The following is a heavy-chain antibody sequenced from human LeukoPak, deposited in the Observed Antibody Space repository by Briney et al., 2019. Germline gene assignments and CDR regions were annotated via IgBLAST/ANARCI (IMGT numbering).Heavy chain of an antibody. Sequence: PSETLSLTCSVSDGSITTSTHYWGWVRQPPGKGLEWLGNVYYSGSSFYTPSLKSRVTISVDTSKNRFSLKLSSVTASDTGVYYCARLTWNYGLSWCFDLWGRGTLVTVSS. CDR2: VYYSGSS. V-gene: IGHV4-39*01. D-gene: IGHD1-7*01. CDR3: ARLTWNYGLSWCFDL. CDR1: DGSITTSTHY. J-gene: IGHJ2*01.